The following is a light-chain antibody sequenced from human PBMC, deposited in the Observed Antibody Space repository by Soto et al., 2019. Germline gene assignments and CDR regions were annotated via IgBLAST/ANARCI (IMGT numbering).Light chain of an antibody. Sequence: DIQMTQSPSTLSASVGDRVTITCRASQGIRSYLAWYQQKPGKAPKLLIYAASTLQSGVPSRFSGSGSGTDFTLTISSLQPEDFATYYCQQYNSYSPWTFGQGTKVDIK. CDR3: QQYNSYSPWT. J-gene: IGKJ1*01. V-gene: IGKV1-9*01. CDR1: QGIRSY. CDR2: AAS.